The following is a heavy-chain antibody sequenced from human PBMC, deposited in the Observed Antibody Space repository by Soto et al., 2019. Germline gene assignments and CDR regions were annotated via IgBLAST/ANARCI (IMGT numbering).Heavy chain of an antibody. Sequence: ASVKVSCKTSGDTFSDYYIHWVRQAPGQGLEWMGWINPNSGATNYAQKFRGWVTMTRDTSIRTVYMQLSRLRSDDTAVYYCARESGGATATLDYYYFYMDVWGTGTTVTVSS. D-gene: IGHD5-12*01. V-gene: IGHV1-2*04. CDR3: ARESGGATATLDYYYFYMDV. J-gene: IGHJ6*03. CDR2: INPNSGAT. CDR1: GDTFSDYY.